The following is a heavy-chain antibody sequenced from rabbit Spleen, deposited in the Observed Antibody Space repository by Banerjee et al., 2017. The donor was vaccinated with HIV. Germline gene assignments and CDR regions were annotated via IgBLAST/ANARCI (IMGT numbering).Heavy chain of an antibody. D-gene: IGHD1-1*01. J-gene: IGHJ4*01. V-gene: IGHV1S40*01. CDR2: IYPGSSGTT. CDR1: GFSFSNSYY. CDR3: ARDLVAVIGWNFSL. Sequence: QSLEESGGDLVKPGASLTLTCTASGFSFSNSYYMCWVRQPPGKGLEWIGCIYPGSSGTTYYASWAKGRFTISKTSSTTVTLQMTSLTAADTATYFCARDLVAVIGWNFSLWGPGTLVTVS.